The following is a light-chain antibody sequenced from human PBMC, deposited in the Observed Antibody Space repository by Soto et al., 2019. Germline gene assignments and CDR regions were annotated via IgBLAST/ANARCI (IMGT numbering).Light chain of an antibody. CDR3: QQSYSTPRT. V-gene: IGKV1-39*01. CDR2: AAA. J-gene: IGKJ1*01. CDR1: QSISSY. Sequence: DIQMTQGPSSLSASVGDRVTITCRASQSISSYLNWYQQKPGKAPKLLIYAAASFQSGVPSRFSGSGSGTDFSLTISSLQPEDFATYYSQQSYSTPRTVGQGTKVDSK.